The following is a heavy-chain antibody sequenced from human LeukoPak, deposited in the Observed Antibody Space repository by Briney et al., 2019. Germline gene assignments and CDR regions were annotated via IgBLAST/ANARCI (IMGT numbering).Heavy chain of an antibody. D-gene: IGHD3-22*01. Sequence: ASVKVSCKASGYTFTSYGISWVRQAPGQGLEWMGWISAYNGNTNSAQKLQGRVTMTTDTSTSTAYMELRSLRSDDTAVYYCARGNLYYYDSSGYHNWFDPWGQGTLVTVSS. J-gene: IGHJ5*02. CDR2: ISAYNGNT. V-gene: IGHV1-18*01. CDR3: ARGNLYYYDSSGYHNWFDP. CDR1: GYTFTSYG.